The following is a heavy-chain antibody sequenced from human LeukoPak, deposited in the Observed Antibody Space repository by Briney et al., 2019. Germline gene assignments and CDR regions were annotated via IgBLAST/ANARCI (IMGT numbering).Heavy chain of an antibody. CDR1: GDSVSSNSAA. Sequence: SQTLSLTCAISGDSVSSNSAAWNWIRQSPSRGLEWLGRTYYRSQWYNDYAVSVKSRITINPDTSKNQFSLHPNSVTPEDTAVYYCARRAQWEIRSGYFDYWGQGILVTVSS. J-gene: IGHJ4*02. CDR3: ARRAQWEIRSGYFDY. V-gene: IGHV6-1*01. CDR2: TYYRSQWYN. D-gene: IGHD1-26*01.